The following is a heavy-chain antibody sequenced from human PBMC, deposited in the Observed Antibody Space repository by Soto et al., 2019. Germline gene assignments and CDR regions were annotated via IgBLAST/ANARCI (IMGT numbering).Heavy chain of an antibody. CDR3: AREDMSGTYYCDY. J-gene: IGHJ4*02. V-gene: IGHV4-61*01. CDR1: GAPVSSETHF. Sequence: QVQLQESGPGLVKPSETLSLTCTVSGAPVSSETHFWTWIRQPPGKGLEWIGYMYYSGITNSNPALKSRVTLSVDRSRNQFSLSLNSATAADTAVYYCAREDMSGTYYCDYWGPGMQVTVSS. CDR2: MYYSGIT. D-gene: IGHD1-26*01.